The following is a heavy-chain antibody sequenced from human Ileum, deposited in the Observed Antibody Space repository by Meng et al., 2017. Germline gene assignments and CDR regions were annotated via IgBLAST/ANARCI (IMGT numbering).Heavy chain of an antibody. D-gene: IGHD3-22*01. Sequence: QVQLQESGPGLVKPSQTLSLTCTVSGGSISSGDYYWSWIRQPPGKGLEWIGYIYYSGSAYYNPSLKSRLTISVDTSKNQFSLKLSSVTAADTAVYYCARDRDSSGYYPYWGQGTLVTVSS. CDR2: IYYSGSA. CDR3: ARDRDSSGYYPY. V-gene: IGHV4-30-4*01. J-gene: IGHJ4*02. CDR1: GGSISSGDYY.